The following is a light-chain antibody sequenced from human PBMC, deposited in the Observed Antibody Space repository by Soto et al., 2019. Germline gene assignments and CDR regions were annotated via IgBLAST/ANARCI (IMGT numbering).Light chain of an antibody. CDR2: EVT. Sequence: QSALTQPPSASGSPGQSVTISCTGTSSDVGAYNYVSWYQQHAGKAPKLVIYEVTKRPSGVPDRSSGSKSANTASLTVSGLRAEDEADYYCSSFASSNSWVFGGGTKLTVL. J-gene: IGLJ3*02. V-gene: IGLV2-8*01. CDR3: SSFASSNSWV. CDR1: SSDVGAYNY.